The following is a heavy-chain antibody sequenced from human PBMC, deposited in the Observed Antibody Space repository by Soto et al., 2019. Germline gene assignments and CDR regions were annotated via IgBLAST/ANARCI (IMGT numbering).Heavy chain of an antibody. V-gene: IGHV3-30*18. Sequence: QVQLVESGGGVVQPGRSLRLSCAASGFTFSSYGMHWVRQAPGKGLEWVAVISYDGSNKYYADSVKGRFTISRDNSKNTLYLQMNSLRAEDTAVYYSAKDQEPTGMLYFFDYWGQGTLVTVSS. J-gene: IGHJ4*02. D-gene: IGHD2-8*01. CDR1: GFTFSSYG. CDR2: ISYDGSNK. CDR3: AKDQEPTGMLYFFDY.